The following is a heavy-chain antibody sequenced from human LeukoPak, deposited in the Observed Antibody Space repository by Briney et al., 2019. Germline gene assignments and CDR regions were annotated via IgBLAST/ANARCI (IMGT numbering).Heavy chain of an antibody. D-gene: IGHD4-23*01. Sequence: PSETLSLSCAVSGYSISSGYYWGWIRPPPEKGLEWIGTISHSGSTYYNPSLKSRVTISVDTSKNQFSLKLSSVTAADTAVYYCARDHGGTIDYWGQGTLVTVSS. V-gene: IGHV4-38-2*02. CDR2: ISHSGST. CDR3: ARDHGGTIDY. CDR1: GYSISSGYY. J-gene: IGHJ4*02.